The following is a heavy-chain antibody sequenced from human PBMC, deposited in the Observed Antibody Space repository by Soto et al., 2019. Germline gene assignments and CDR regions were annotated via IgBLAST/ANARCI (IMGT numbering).Heavy chain of an antibody. J-gene: IGHJ4*02. D-gene: IGHD5-12*01. Sequence: SETLSLTCAVYGGSFSGYYWTWIRQSPGKGLEWIGEINHDTSSNYNPSLKSRITISVDTSKNQFSLKLSSVTAADTAVYFCARGIATKVFQTDGPDKYYFDSWDRGPLGTVSS. CDR2: INHDTSS. V-gene: IGHV4-34*01. CDR3: ARGIATKVFQTDGPDKYYFDS. CDR1: GGSFSGYY.